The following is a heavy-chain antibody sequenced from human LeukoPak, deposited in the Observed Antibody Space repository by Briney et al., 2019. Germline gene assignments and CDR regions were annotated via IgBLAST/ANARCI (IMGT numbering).Heavy chain of an antibody. CDR3: ARATWNGYMFDY. V-gene: IGHV4-59*01. Sequence: SETLSLTCTVFDDSLNNYYWNWIRQPPGKGLEWIGYIYYSGHTNYNPSLNSRVAISIDTAKNQFSLKLNSLTAADTAVYYCARATWNGYMFDYWGQGSLVTVTS. J-gene: IGHJ4*02. CDR2: IYYSGHT. D-gene: IGHD5-24*01. CDR1: DDSLNNYY.